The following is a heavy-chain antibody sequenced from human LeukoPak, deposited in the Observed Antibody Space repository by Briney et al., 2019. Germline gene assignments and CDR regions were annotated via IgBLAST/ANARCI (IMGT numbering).Heavy chain of an antibody. J-gene: IGHJ4*02. CDR3: ASVASSYLAFDY. Sequence: ASVKVSCKASGYTFTSYGISWVRQAPGQGLEWMGWISAYNGNTNYAQKLQGRVTMTTDTSTSTAYMELRSLRSDDTAVYYCASVASSYLAFDYWGQGTLVTVSS. CDR2: ISAYNGNT. D-gene: IGHD3-3*01. V-gene: IGHV1-18*01. CDR1: GYTFTSYG.